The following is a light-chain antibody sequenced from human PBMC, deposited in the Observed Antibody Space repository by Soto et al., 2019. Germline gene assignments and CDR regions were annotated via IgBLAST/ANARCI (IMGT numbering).Light chain of an antibody. J-gene: IGKJ1*01. CDR1: QSVSSSY. CDR2: GAS. Sequence: EIVLTQSPGTLSLSPGERATLSCRASQSVSSSYLAWYQQKPGQAPRLLIYGASSRATGIPDRFSGSGSGTDFTLTISRREPEDFAVYYCQQYGSSPTWTFGQGTNVEIK. CDR3: QQYGSSPTWT. V-gene: IGKV3-20*01.